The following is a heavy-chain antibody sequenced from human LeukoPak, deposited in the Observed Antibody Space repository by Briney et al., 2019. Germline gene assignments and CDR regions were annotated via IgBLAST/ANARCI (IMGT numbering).Heavy chain of an antibody. Sequence: GGSLRLSCAASGFTFTNAWMNWVRQAPGKGLEWVANIKQDGSEKYYVDSVKGRFTISRDNAKNSLYLQMNSLRAEDTAVYYCARDPAFYYGSGSSDGMDVWGQGTTVTVSS. D-gene: IGHD3-10*01. J-gene: IGHJ6*02. CDR3: ARDPAFYYGSGSSDGMDV. CDR2: IKQDGSEK. V-gene: IGHV3-7*03. CDR1: GFTFTNAW.